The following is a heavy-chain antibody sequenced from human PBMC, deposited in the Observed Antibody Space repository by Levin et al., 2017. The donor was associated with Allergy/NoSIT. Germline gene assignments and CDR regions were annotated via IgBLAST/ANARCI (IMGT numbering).Heavy chain of an antibody. CDR1: GYSFTSYW. CDR3: ARRGTRDYYYYMDV. CDR2: IYPGDSDT. Sequence: KVSCQGSGYSFTSYWIGWVRQMPGKGLEWMGIIYPGDSDTRYSPSFHGQVTISADKSLSTASLQWSSLKASDTAIYYCARRGTRDYYYYMDVWGKGTTVTVSS. V-gene: IGHV5-51*01. J-gene: IGHJ6*03. D-gene: IGHD1-1*01.